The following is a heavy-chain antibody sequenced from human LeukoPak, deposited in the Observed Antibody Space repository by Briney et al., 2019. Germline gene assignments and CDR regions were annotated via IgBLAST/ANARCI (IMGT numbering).Heavy chain of an antibody. D-gene: IGHD5-18*01. Sequence: GRSLRLSCAASGFTFDDYAMHWVRQAPGKGLEWVSAISGSGGSTYYADSVKGRFTISRDNSKNTLYLQMNSLRAEDTAVYYCAKDRQLWPDSTWYYWGQGTLVTVSS. CDR3: AKDRQLWPDSTWYY. CDR2: ISGSGGST. J-gene: IGHJ4*02. V-gene: IGHV3-23*01. CDR1: GFTFDDYA.